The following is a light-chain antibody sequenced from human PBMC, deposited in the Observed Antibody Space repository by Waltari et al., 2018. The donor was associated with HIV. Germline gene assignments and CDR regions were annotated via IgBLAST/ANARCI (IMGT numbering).Light chain of an antibody. CDR3: QQSYSSPYT. Sequence: DIQMTQSTSSLSASVRDRVTITCRASQNINNYLNWYQQKPGKAPELLIYAASSLQSGVPSRFSGSGSGTDFTLTISSLQPEDFATYFCQQSYSSPYTFGQGTKLEIK. V-gene: IGKV1-39*01. CDR1: QNINNY. CDR2: AAS. J-gene: IGKJ2*01.